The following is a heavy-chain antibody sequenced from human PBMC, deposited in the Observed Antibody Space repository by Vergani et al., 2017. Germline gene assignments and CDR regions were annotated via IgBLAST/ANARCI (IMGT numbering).Heavy chain of an antibody. V-gene: IGHV4-59*01. J-gene: IGHJ5*02. CDR3: GRVADFYGLGSRLLDL. CDR2: IYYSGST. D-gene: IGHD3-10*01. CDR1: GGSMSGYY. Sequence: QVRLQESGPGLVKPSETLSLTCSVSGGSMSGYYWSWIRQPPGKGLEWIGYIYYSGSTNYNPSLETRVTISGDTSKNQFSLKLNSVTAADTAVYYCGRVADFYGLGSRLLDLWGQGTLVTVSS.